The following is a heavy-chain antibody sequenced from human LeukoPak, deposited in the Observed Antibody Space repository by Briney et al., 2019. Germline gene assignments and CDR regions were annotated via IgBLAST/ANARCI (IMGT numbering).Heavy chain of an antibody. J-gene: IGHJ3*02. CDR1: GYTFTSYD. Sequence: GASVKVSCKASGYTFTSYDINWVRQATGQGLEWMGWMNPNSGNTGYAQKFQGRVSITRNISISTAYMELSSLTSEDTAVYYCARGNVLRFLEWLFSAFDIWGQGTMVTVSS. CDR2: MNPNSGNT. V-gene: IGHV1-8*03. D-gene: IGHD3-3*01. CDR3: ARGNVLRFLEWLFSAFDI.